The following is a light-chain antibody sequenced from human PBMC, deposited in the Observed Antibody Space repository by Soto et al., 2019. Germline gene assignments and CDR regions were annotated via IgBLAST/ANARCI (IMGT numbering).Light chain of an antibody. CDR1: QSVLYSSNNKNY. V-gene: IGKV4-1*01. J-gene: IGKJ4*01. Sequence: DIVMTQSPDSLAVSLGERATINCKSSQSVLYSSNNKNYLAWYQQKPGQPPKLLIYWASTRKSGVPDRFSGSGSGTDFTLTISSLQAEDVAVYYCQQYYSNALTFGGGTKVEIK. CDR3: QQYYSNALT. CDR2: WAS.